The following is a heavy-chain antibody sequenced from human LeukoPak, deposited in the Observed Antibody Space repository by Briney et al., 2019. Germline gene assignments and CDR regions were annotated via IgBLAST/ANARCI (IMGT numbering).Heavy chain of an antibody. CDR1: GYTFTGYY. J-gene: IGHJ4*02. D-gene: IGHD3-22*01. V-gene: IGHV1-2*02. CDR3: ARDFHIKGYYYDSSGYYDSVY. Sequence: ASVKVSCKASGYTFTGYYMHCVRQAPGQGLEWMGWINPNSGGTNYAQKFQGRVTMTRDTSISTAYMELSRLRSDDTAVYYCARDFHIKGYYYDSSGYYDSVYWGQGTLVTVSS. CDR2: INPNSGGT.